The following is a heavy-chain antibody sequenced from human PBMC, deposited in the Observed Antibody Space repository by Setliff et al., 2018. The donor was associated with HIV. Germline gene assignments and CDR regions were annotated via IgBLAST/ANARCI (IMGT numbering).Heavy chain of an antibody. Sequence: SLRLSCTASGFTFGDYAMSWVRQAPGKGLEWVSSINGNTLYISYAASVRRRFTISRDNAKGSLYPQLTSLRPEDTGVYFCARVGTRTSLDYWGQGILVTVSS. CDR2: INGNTLYI. D-gene: IGHD1-1*01. CDR3: ARVGTRTSLDY. V-gene: IGHV3-21*06. J-gene: IGHJ4*02. CDR1: GFTFGDYA.